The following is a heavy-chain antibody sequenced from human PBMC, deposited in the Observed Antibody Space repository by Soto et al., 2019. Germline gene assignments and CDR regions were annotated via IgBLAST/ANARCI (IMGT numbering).Heavy chain of an antibody. Sequence: QVQLVQAGAEVKKPGASVKVSCKASGYTFTRYDINWVRQATGQGLEWMGWMNPNRGNTGYAQKFQGRVTMTRNTSISTGYRELSSLRSEGTAVYYCARAKTSYGMDVWGQGTTVNVSS. CDR2: MNPNRGNT. V-gene: IGHV1-8*01. J-gene: IGHJ6*02. CDR1: GYTFTRYD. CDR3: ARAKTSYGMDV.